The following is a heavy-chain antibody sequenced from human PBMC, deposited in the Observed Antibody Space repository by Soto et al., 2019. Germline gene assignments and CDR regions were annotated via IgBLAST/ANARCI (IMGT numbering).Heavy chain of an antibody. D-gene: IGHD6-19*01. CDR2: ISGSGGST. CDR1: GFTFSSYA. Sequence: PGGSLRLSCAASGFTFSSYAMSWVRQAPGKGLEWVSAISGSGGSTYYADSVKGRFTISRDNSNNTLYLQMNSLRAEDTAVYYCAKDREGISSGSSSFDYWGQGTLVTVSS. J-gene: IGHJ4*02. CDR3: AKDREGISSGSSSFDY. V-gene: IGHV3-23*01.